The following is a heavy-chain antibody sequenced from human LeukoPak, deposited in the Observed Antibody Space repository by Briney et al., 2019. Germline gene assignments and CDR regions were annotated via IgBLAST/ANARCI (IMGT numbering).Heavy chain of an antibody. V-gene: IGHV3-23*01. D-gene: IGHD3-10*01. J-gene: IGHJ4*02. CDR1: GFTFSSYA. CDR3: ANGCSGVRGVNY. Sequence: GGSLRLSCAASGFTFSSYAMSWVRQAPGKGLEWVSAISGSGGSTYYADSVKGRFTISRDNSKNTLYLQMNSLRAEDTAVYYCANGCSGVRGVNYWGQGTLVTVSS. CDR2: ISGSGGST.